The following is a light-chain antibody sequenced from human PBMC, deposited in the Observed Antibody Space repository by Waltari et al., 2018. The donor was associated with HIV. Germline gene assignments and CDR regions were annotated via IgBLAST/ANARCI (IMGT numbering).Light chain of an antibody. CDR3: AAWDDSLNAVV. V-gene: IGLV1-44*01. Sequence: RVPISCSGSSSNIGSNTVNWYQQLPGTAPKLLLYSNNQRPSGVPDPFSGSKSGTSASLAISGLQSEDEGDYYCAAWDDSLNAVVFGGGTKLTVL. CDR2: SNN. CDR1: SSNIGSNT. J-gene: IGLJ2*01.